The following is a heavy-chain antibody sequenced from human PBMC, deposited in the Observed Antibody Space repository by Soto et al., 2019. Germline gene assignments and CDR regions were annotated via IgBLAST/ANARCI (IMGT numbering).Heavy chain of an antibody. CDR3: ARDLTLGATFDP. D-gene: IGHD1-26*01. J-gene: IGHJ5*02. V-gene: IGHV1-46*01. CDR1: GYTFTSYY. Sequence: ASVTLSCTASGYTFTSYYMHWVRLAPGQGLEWMGIINPSGGSTSYAQKFQGRVTMTRDTSTSTVYMELSSLRSEDTAVYYCARDLTLGATFDPWGQGTLVTVSS. CDR2: INPSGGST.